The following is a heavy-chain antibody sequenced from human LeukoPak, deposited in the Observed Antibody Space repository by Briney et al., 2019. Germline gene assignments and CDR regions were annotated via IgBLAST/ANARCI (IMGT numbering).Heavy chain of an antibody. V-gene: IGHV3-21*01. CDR3: ARDPPLGSCSTISCPHLDY. D-gene: IGHD2-2*01. CDR2: ISRGSSFI. J-gene: IGHJ4*02. CDR1: GFTFSRYS. Sequence: GGSLRLSCAASGFTFSRYSMNWVRQAPGKGLEWVSSISRGSSFIYYADSVKGRFTISRDNAKNSLYLQMNSLRAEDTAVYYCARDPPLGSCSTISCPHLDYWGQGTLVTVSS.